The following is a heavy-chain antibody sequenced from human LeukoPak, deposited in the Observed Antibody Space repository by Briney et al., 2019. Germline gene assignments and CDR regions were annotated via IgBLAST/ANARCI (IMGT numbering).Heavy chain of an antibody. D-gene: IGHD3-10*01. J-gene: IGHJ3*02. CDR3: ARVWFGELWEAFDI. Sequence: PGGSLRLSCAASGFTFSSYAMHWVRQAPGKGLEWVEVISYDGSNKYYADSVKGRFTISRDNSKNTLYLQMNSLRAEDTAVYYCARVWFGELWEAFDIWGQGTMVTVSS. V-gene: IGHV3-30*04. CDR1: GFTFSSYA. CDR2: ISYDGSNK.